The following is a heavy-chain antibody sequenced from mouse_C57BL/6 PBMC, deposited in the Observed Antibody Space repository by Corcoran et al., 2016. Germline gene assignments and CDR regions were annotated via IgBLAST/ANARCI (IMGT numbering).Heavy chain of an antibody. Sequence: QVQLQQSGAELVKPGASVKISCKASGYAFSSYWMNWVKQRPGKGLEWIGQIYPGDGDTNYNGKFKGKATLTAVKSSSTAYMQLSSLTSEDSAVYFCARSYYGNYGWFAYWGQGTLVTVSA. CDR3: ARSYYGNYGWFAY. J-gene: IGHJ3*01. V-gene: IGHV1-80*01. CDR1: GYAFSSYW. D-gene: IGHD2-10*01. CDR2: IYPGDGDT.